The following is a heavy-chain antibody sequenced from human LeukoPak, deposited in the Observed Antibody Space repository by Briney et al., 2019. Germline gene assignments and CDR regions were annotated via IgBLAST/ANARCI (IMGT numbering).Heavy chain of an antibody. J-gene: IGHJ4*02. D-gene: IGHD2-2*01. V-gene: IGHV1-18*01. Sequence: ASVKVSCKTSGYTFANFAITWVRQAPGQGLEWMGWVNNWSSNTNSAQKLQGRVTMTTDTSTATAYMELRSLKSDDTAVYYCAGGIVVVPAATCFDYWGQGTLVTVSS. CDR3: AGGIVVVPAATCFDY. CDR1: GYTFANFA. CDR2: VNNWSSNT.